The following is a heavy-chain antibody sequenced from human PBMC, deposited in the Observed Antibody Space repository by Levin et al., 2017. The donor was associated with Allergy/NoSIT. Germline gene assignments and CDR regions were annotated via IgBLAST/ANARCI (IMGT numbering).Heavy chain of an antibody. J-gene: IGHJ6*02. CDR1: GFTFDDYA. D-gene: IGHD4/OR15-4a*01. CDR3: AKDIGDRDRADYSDYYYYGMDV. CDR2: ISWNSGSI. Sequence: GGSLRLSCAASGFTFDDYAMHWVRQAPGKGLEWVSGISWNSGSIGYADSVKGRFTISRDNAKNSLYLQMNSLRAEDTALYYCAKDIGDRDRADYSDYYYYGMDVWGQGTTVTVSS. V-gene: IGHV3-9*01.